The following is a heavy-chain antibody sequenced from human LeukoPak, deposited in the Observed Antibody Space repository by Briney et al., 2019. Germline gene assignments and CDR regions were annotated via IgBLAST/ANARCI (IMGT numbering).Heavy chain of an antibody. CDR3: ARTGWYEASYYFDF. D-gene: IGHD6-19*01. V-gene: IGHV4-59*01. CDR1: GGSISSYY. Sequence: SETLSLTCTVSGGSISSYYWSWIRQPPGKGLEWIGYIYYSGSTNYNPSLKSRVTISVDTSKNQFSLKLSSVTAADTAVYYCARTGWYEASYYFDFWGQGTLVTVSS. J-gene: IGHJ4*02. CDR2: IYYSGST.